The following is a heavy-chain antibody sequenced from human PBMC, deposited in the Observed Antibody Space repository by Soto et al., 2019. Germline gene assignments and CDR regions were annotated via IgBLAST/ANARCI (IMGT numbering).Heavy chain of an antibody. CDR2: INHSGST. V-gene: IGHV4-34*01. J-gene: IGHJ5*02. D-gene: IGHD6-13*01. Sequence: SETLSLTCAVYGGSFSGYYWSWIRQPPGKGLEWIGEINHSGSTNYNPSLKSRVTISVDTSKNQFSLKLSSVTAADTAVYYCATARAGGAAAGTWCFDPWGQGTLVTVSS. CDR1: GGSFSGYY. CDR3: ATARAGGAAAGTWCFDP.